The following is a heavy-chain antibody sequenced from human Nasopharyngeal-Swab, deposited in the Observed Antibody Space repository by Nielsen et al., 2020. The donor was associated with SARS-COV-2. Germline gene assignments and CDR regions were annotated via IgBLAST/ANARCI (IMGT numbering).Heavy chain of an antibody. Sequence: ESLNISCAASGFTFSSYSMNWVRQAPGKGLEWVSYISISSSTIYYADSVKGRFTISRDNAKNSLYLQMNSLRDEDTAVYYCARLSGWYLSLAFDYWGQGTLVTVSS. CDR1: GFTFSSYS. D-gene: IGHD6-19*01. CDR2: ISISSSTI. V-gene: IGHV3-48*02. J-gene: IGHJ4*02. CDR3: ARLSGWYLSLAFDY.